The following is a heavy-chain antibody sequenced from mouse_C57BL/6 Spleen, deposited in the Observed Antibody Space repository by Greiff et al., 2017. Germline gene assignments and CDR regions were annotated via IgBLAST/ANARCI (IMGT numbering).Heavy chain of an antibody. V-gene: IGHV1-62-2*01. CDR3: ARHEGGNWDFDY. CDR1: GYTFTEYT. J-gene: IGHJ2*01. CDR2: FYPGSGSI. Sequence: QVQLQQSGAELVKPGASVKLSCKASGYTFTEYTIHWVKQRSGQGLEWIGWFYPGSGSIKYNEKLQDKATLTADKSSSTVYMELSRLTSEDAAVYFCARHEGGNWDFDYWGQGTTLTVSA. D-gene: IGHD4-1*01.